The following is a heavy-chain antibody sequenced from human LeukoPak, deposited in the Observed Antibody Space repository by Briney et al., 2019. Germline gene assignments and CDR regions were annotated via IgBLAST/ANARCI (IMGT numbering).Heavy chain of an antibody. CDR3: ARVSIYDILTGYSNYWYFDL. CDR1: GGSFSGYY. D-gene: IGHD3-9*01. CDR2: INHSGST. V-gene: IGHV4-34*01. Sequence: PSETLSLTCAVYGGSFSGYYWSWIRQPPGKGLEWIGEINHSGSTNYNPSLKSRVTISVDTSKNQFSLKLSSVTAADTAVYYCARVSIYDILTGYSNYWYFDLWGRGTLVTVSS. J-gene: IGHJ2*01.